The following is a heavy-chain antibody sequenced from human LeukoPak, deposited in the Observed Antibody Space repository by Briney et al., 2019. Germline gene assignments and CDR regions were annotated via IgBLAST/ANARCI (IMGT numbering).Heavy chain of an antibody. V-gene: IGHV4-59*01. CDR1: GGSISSYY. CDR2: IYYSGST. J-gene: IGHJ6*02. Sequence: SETLSLTCTVSGGSISSYYWSWIRQPPGKGLEWIGYIYYSGSTNFNPSLKSRVTISVDTSKNQFSLKLSSVTAADTAVYYCAKLSYSYGKGYYYGMDVWAKGPRSPSP. D-gene: IGHD5-18*01. CDR3: AKLSYSYGKGYYYGMDV.